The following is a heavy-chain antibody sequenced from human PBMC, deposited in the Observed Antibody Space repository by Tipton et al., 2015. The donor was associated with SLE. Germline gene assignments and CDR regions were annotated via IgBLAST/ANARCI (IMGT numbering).Heavy chain of an antibody. CDR3: ARVAAAVRDYFDY. Sequence: LRLSCTVSGGSISSSSYYWGWIRQPPGKGLEWIGSIYYSGSTYYNPSLKSRVTISVDTSKNQFSLKLSSVTAADTAVYYCARVAAAVRDYFDYWGQGTLVTVSP. J-gene: IGHJ4*02. CDR2: IYYSGST. D-gene: IGHD6-13*01. V-gene: IGHV4-39*07. CDR1: GGSISSSSYY.